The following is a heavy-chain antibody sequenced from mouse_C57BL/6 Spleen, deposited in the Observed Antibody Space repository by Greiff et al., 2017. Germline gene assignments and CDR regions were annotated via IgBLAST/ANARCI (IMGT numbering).Heavy chain of an antibody. D-gene: IGHD2-4*01. CDR3: AREDSLLRPFAY. J-gene: IGHJ3*01. V-gene: IGHV1-61*01. CDR1: GYTFTSYW. CDR2: IYPSDSET. Sequence: QVQLQQPGAELVRPGSSVKLSCKASGYTFTSYWMDWVKQRPGQGLEWIGNIYPSDSETHYNQKFKDKATLTVDKSSSPAYMQLSSLTSEDSAVYYCAREDSLLRPFAYWGQGTLVTVSA.